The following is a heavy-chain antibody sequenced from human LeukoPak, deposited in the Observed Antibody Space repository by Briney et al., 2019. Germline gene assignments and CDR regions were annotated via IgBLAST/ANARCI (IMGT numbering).Heavy chain of an antibody. V-gene: IGHV3-21*01. CDR3: ARWNGDYVPDDHYYYMDV. J-gene: IGHJ6*03. CDR1: GFTFSSYS. Sequence: GGSLRLSCAASGFTFSSYSMNWVRQAPGKGLEWVSSISSSSSYIYYADSVKGRFTISRDNAKNSLYLQMNSLRAEDTAVYYCARWNGDYVPDDHYYYMDVWGKGTTVTVSS. CDR2: ISSSSSYI. D-gene: IGHD4-17*01.